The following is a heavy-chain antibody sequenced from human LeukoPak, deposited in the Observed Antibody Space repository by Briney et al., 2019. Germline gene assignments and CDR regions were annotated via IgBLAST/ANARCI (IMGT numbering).Heavy chain of an antibody. D-gene: IGHD2-21*02. V-gene: IGHV3-23*01. CDR3: AKLRSEKVTAPLNY. CDR2: ISGSSNNT. CDR1: GFTFSSYA. J-gene: IGHJ4*02. Sequence: GGSLRLSCAASGFTFSSYAMSWVRQAPGKGLEWVSVISGSSNNTYYVDSVKGRFTISRDNSKNTLYLQMDSLRAEDTAVYYCAKLRSEKVTAPLNYWGQGTLVTVSS.